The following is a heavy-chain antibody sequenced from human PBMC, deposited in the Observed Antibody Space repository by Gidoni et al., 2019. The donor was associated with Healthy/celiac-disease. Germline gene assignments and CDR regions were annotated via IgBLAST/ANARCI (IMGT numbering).Heavy chain of an antibody. CDR3: ARRLEFLYYYYYGMDV. V-gene: IGHV4-34*01. CDR1: GGSFRGYY. D-gene: IGHD3-10*01. J-gene: IGHJ6*02. CDR2: IAHGGST. Sequence: QVQLQQGGAGRWKPSETLSLTCAVYGGSFRGYYWSWIRRPPGKGLEWIGEIAHGGSTNYNPSLRSRVTISVDTSKNQFSLKLSSVTAADTAVYYCARRLEFLYYYYYGMDVWGQGTTVTVSS.